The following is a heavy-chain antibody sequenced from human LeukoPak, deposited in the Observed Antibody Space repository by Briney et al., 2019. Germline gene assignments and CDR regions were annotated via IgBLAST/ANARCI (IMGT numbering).Heavy chain of an antibody. Sequence: SQTLSLTCTVSGGSISSSSYYWGWIRQPPGKGLEWIGTIYYSGSTYYNPSLKSRVTISVDTSKNQFSLKLSSVTAADTAVYYCARERWLYYDSSGYFAYWGQGTLVTVSS. D-gene: IGHD3-22*01. CDR1: GGSISSSSYY. CDR2: IYYSGST. J-gene: IGHJ4*02. CDR3: ARERWLYYDSSGYFAY. V-gene: IGHV4-39*07.